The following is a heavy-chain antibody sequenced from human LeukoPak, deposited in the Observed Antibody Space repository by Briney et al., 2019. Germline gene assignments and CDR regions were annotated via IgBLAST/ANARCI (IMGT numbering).Heavy chain of an antibody. D-gene: IGHD4-11*01. V-gene: IGHV3-7*01. CDR3: ARLMTTVTTFDY. CDR2: IKQDGSEK. J-gene: IGHJ4*02. Sequence: PGGSLRLSCAASGFTFSSYWMGWVRQAPGKGLEWVANIKQDGSEKYYVNSVKGRFTISRDNAKNSLYLQMNSLRAEDTAVYYCARLMTTVTTFDYWGQGTLVTVSS. CDR1: GFTFSSYW.